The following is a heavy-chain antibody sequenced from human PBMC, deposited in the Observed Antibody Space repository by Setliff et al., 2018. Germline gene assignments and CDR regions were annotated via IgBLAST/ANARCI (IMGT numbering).Heavy chain of an antibody. Sequence: SETLSLTCTVSGYSISSGYIWGWIRQPPGKGLEWVGNIGHTGSINYNPSLKSRLTISRETSKNQVSLKLNSVTATDTAVYYCARDLGHGGDSDYWGQGILVTVSS. CDR1: GYSISSGYI. D-gene: IGHD2-21*02. CDR3: ARDLGHGGDSDY. V-gene: IGHV4-38-2*02. J-gene: IGHJ4*02. CDR2: IGHTGSI.